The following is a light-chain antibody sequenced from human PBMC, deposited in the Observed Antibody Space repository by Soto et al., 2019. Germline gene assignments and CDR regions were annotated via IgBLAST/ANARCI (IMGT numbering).Light chain of an antibody. V-gene: IGLV2-14*01. CDR3: SSYTGSGTLI. J-gene: IGLJ2*01. CDR1: SSDVGGYNF. CDR2: EVT. Sequence: QSALTQPASVSGSPGQPITISCTGTSSDVGGYNFVSWYQQHPGKAPKLMVYEVTNRPSGVSYRFSGSKSGNTASLTISGLQAEDEADYFCSSYTGSGTLIFGGGTKLTVL.